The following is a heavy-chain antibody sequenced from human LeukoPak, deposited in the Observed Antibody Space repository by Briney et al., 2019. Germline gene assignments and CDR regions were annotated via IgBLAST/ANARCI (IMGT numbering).Heavy chain of an antibody. D-gene: IGHD5-18*01. Sequence: PGRSLRLSCAASGFTFSSYGMHWVRQTPGKGLEWVAVIWYDGSNKYYADSVKGRFTISRDNSKNTLYLQRNSLRAEDTAVYYCAKVAEGGYSYGYYYYYMDVWGKGTTVTVSS. CDR2: IWYDGSNK. J-gene: IGHJ6*03. CDR3: AKVAEGGYSYGYYYYYMDV. V-gene: IGHV3-33*06. CDR1: GFTFSSYG.